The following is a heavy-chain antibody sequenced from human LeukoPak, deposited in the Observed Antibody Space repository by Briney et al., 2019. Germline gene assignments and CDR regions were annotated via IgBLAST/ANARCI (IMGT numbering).Heavy chain of an antibody. CDR2: FSGSGDST. CDR3: AKAGSMATPTPYYFDY. CDR1: GFTFGTYA. V-gene: IGHV3-23*01. J-gene: IGHJ4*02. Sequence: GGSLSLSCAASGFTFGTYAMSWVRRAPGKGMEWVSAFSGSGDSTYYADSVKGRFTISRDNSKNTLYLQMNSLGAEDTAIYYCAKAGSMATPTPYYFDYWGQGTLVTVSS. D-gene: IGHD5-24*01.